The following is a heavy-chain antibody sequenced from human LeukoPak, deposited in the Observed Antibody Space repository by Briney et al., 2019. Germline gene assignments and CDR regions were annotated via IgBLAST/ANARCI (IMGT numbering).Heavy chain of an antibody. V-gene: IGHV3-30*03. J-gene: IGHJ4*02. CDR1: GFTFGSSG. D-gene: IGHD1-26*01. CDR3: ATDRGWYFDN. CDR2: ISHEGSEK. Sequence: GGSLRLSCAASGFTFGSSGMHWVHQGPGTGLEWVAFISHEGSEKYFADSVKGRFTISRDNSKNTLYLQMNSLRDEDTAVFYCATDRGWYFDNWGQGTLVTVAS.